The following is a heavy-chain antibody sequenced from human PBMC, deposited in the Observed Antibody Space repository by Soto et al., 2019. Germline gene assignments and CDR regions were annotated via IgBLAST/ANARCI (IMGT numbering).Heavy chain of an antibody. CDR2: IYYSGST. J-gene: IGHJ4*02. CDR1: GGSISSYY. V-gene: IGHV4-59*08. CDR3: ARRYGWNFDY. Sequence: QVQLQESGPGLVKPSETLSLTCTVSGGSISSYYWSWIRQPPGKGLEWIGDIYYSGSTNYNPSLKSRVTISVDTSKNQFSLKLSSVTAADAAVYYCARRYGWNFDYWGQGTLVTVSS. D-gene: IGHD6-19*01.